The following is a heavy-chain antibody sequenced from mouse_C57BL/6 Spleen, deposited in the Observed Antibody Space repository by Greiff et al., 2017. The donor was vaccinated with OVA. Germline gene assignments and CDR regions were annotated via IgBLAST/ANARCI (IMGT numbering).Heavy chain of an antibody. J-gene: IGHJ3*01. CDR1: GYTFTEYT. CDR2: FYPGSGSI. CDR3: ARHDLYYYGSSYAWFAY. Sequence: QVQLKESGAELVKPGASVKLSCKASGYTFTEYTIHWVKQRSGQGLEWIGWFYPGSGSIKYNEKFKDKATLTADKSSSTVYMELSRLTSEDSAVYFGARHDLYYYGSSYAWFAYWGQGTLVTVSA. D-gene: IGHD1-1*01. V-gene: IGHV1-62-2*01.